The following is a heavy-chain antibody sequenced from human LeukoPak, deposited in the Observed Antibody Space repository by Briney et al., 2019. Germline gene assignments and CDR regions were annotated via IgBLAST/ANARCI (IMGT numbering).Heavy chain of an antibody. CDR1: GVTFSSYS. Sequence: GGSLRLSCAASGVTFSSYSMNWVRQAPGKGLEWVSYISSSSSTIYYADSVKGRFTISRDNAKNSLYLQMNSLRAEDTAVYYCATGRTTGYWGQGTLVTVSS. CDR2: ISSSSSTI. V-gene: IGHV3-48*04. D-gene: IGHD1-14*01. CDR3: ATGRTTGY. J-gene: IGHJ4*02.